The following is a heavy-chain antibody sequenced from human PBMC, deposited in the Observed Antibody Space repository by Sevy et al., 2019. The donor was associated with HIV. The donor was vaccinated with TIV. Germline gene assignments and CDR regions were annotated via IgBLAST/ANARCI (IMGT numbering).Heavy chain of an antibody. CDR1: GYSISSGYY. CDR2: IYHSGST. V-gene: IGHV4-38-2*01. J-gene: IGHJ5*02. CDR3: ARRGIEGNWFDP. Sequence: SETLSLACAVSGYSISSGYYWGWIRQPPGKGLEWIGSIYHSGSTYYNPSLKSRVTISVDTSKNQFSLKLSSVTAADTAVYYCARRGIEGNWFDPLDQGTLVTVSS. D-gene: IGHD3-16*01.